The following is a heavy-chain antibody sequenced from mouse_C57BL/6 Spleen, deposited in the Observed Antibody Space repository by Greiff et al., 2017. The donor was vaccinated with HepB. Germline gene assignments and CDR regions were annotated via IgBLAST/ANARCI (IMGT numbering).Heavy chain of an antibody. CDR1: GYTFTDYY. CDR3: ARRGFYSNYQDAMDY. Sequence: QVQLKESGAELVRPGASVKLSCKASGYTFTDYYINWVKQRPGQGLEWIARIYPGSGNTYYNEKFKGKATLTAEKSSSTAYMQLSSLTSEDSAVYFCARRGFYSNYQDAMDYWGQGTSVTVSS. J-gene: IGHJ4*01. V-gene: IGHV1-76*01. CDR2: IYPGSGNT. D-gene: IGHD2-5*01.